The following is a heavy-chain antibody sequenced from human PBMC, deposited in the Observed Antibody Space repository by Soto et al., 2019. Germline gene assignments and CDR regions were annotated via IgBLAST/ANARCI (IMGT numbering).Heavy chain of an antibody. CDR1: GGSISSSSHY. J-gene: IGHJ5*02. CDR3: ASMVRGVTNWFDP. CDR2: IYYSGST. D-gene: IGHD3-10*01. V-gene: IGHV4-39*01. Sequence: SETLSLTCTVSGGSISSSSHYWGWIRQPPGKGLEWIGSIYYSGSTYYNPSLKSRVTISVDTSKNQFSLKLSSVTAADTAVYYCASMVRGVTNWFDPWGQGTLVTVSS.